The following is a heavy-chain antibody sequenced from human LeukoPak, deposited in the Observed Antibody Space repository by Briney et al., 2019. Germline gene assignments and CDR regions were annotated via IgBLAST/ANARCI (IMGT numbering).Heavy chain of an antibody. Sequence: GGSLRLSCAASGLTFTRYSMNWVRQAPGKGLEWVSYITTSSQVYYADSVKGRFSISRDNAKNSLYLQMDSLRAEDTAVYYCASNYYDSSGYRFAEYFQHWGQGTLVTVSS. CDR2: ITTSSQV. V-gene: IGHV3-21*04. CDR3: ASNYYDSSGYRFAEYFQH. D-gene: IGHD3-22*01. CDR1: GLTFTRYS. J-gene: IGHJ1*01.